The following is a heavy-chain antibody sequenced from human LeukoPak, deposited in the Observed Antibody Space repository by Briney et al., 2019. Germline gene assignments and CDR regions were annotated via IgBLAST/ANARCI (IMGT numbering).Heavy chain of an antibody. D-gene: IGHD6-19*01. J-gene: IGHJ5*02. CDR3: AKDAYSSGPNWFDP. CDR1: GFSFSDYA. V-gene: IGHV3-30*18. Sequence: PGGSLRLSCAASGFSFSDYAIHWVRQAPGKGLEWVALISYDETNKYYADSVKCRFTISRDNSKNMVYLQMNSLGPEDTAVYYCAKDAYSSGPNWFDPWGQGTLVTVSS. CDR2: ISYDETNK.